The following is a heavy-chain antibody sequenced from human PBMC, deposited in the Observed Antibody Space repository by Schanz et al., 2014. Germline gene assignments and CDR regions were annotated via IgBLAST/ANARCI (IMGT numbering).Heavy chain of an antibody. Sequence: QVQLVQSGAEVKKPGASVKVSCKASGYTFTSDSMHWVRQAPGQGLEWMGRIIPILGIANYAQKFQGRVTITADRSTSTAYMELSSLRSEDTAVYYCAYYDVLTGFDYWGQGTQVTVSS. D-gene: IGHD3-9*01. CDR2: IIPILGIA. J-gene: IGHJ4*02. V-gene: IGHV1-69*09. CDR3: AYYDVLTGFDY. CDR1: GYTFTSDS.